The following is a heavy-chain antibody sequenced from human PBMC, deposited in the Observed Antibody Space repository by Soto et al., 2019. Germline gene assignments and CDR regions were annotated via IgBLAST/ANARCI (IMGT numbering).Heavy chain of an antibody. CDR3: ARSPQSHKEPGIAVAGHNSARNWFDP. CDR2: IIPIFGTA. D-gene: IGHD6-19*01. V-gene: IGHV1-69*13. Sequence: SVKVSCKASGGTFSSYAISWVRQAPGQGLEWMGGIIPIFGTANYAQKFQGRVTITADESTSTAYMELSSLRSEDTAVYYCARSPQSHKEPGIAVAGHNSARNWFDPWGQGTTVTVSS. J-gene: IGHJ5*02. CDR1: GGTFSSYA.